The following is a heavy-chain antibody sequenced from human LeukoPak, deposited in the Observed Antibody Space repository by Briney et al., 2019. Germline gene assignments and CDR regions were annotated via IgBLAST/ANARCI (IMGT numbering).Heavy chain of an antibody. V-gene: IGHV4-31*03. D-gene: IGHD6-19*01. CDR1: GGSISSGGYY. CDR3: ARDSSSSGWYDY. CDR2: IYYSGST. J-gene: IGHJ4*02. Sequence: PSQTLSLTCTVSGGSISSGGYYWSWIRQHPGKGLEWIGYIYYSGSTYYNPSLKSRVTISVGTSKNQFSLKLSSVTAADTAVYYCARDSSSSGWYDYWGQGTLVTVSS.